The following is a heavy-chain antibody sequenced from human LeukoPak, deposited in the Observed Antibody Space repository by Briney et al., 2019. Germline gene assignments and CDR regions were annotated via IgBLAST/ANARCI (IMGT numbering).Heavy chain of an antibody. CDR3: ARGGGRARGYSGYGAFDY. D-gene: IGHD5-12*01. Sequence: PSETLSLTCAVYGGSFSDYWWTWIRQSPGKGLEWIGEINHSGSTNYNPSLKSRVTISVDTSKNQFSLKLSSVTAADTAVYYCARGGGRARGYSGYGAFDYWGQGTLVTVSS. J-gene: IGHJ4*02. CDR1: GGSFSDYW. CDR2: INHSGST. V-gene: IGHV4-34*01.